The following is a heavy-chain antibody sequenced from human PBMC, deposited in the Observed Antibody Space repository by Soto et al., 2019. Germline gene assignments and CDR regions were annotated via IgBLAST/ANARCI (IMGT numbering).Heavy chain of an antibody. CDR3: AKEKGTTSVIDY. D-gene: IGHD2-2*01. J-gene: IGHJ4*02. CDR2: ISAYDGNT. Sequence: ASVKVSCKASGYTFTSYGIIWVRQAPGQGLEWMGWISAYDGNTNYAQKLQGRVTMTTDTSTSTAYMEMRSLRSDDTAVYYCAKEKGTTSVIDYWGQGTLVTVSS. V-gene: IGHV1-18*01. CDR1: GYTFTSYG.